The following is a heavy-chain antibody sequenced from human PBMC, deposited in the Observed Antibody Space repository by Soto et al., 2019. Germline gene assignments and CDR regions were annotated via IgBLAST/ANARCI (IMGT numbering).Heavy chain of an antibody. V-gene: IGHV4-39*01. D-gene: IGHD6-25*01. Sequence: ASEDLSHTCTVSGGSISSSSYYLGWIRQPPGKGLEWIGSIYYSGSTYYNPSPKSRVTISVDLSKNQFSLKLSSVTAADTTVYYCARIKAAAYYYFYGMEVWGQGTTVTVSS. CDR3: ARIKAAAYYYFYGMEV. CDR1: GGSISSSSYY. J-gene: IGHJ6*02. CDR2: IYYSGST.